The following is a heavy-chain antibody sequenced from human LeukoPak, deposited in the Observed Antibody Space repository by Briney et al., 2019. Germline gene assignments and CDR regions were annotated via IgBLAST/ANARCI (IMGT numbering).Heavy chain of an antibody. CDR1: GFTFRYYG. V-gene: IGHV3-30*02. J-gene: IGHJ4*02. CDR2: VFADGSNV. Sequence: GGSLRLSCTASGFTFRYYGMHCVRQAPGKGLEGLSFVFADGSNVFYADSVRGRFTISRDNRNNILYLQMNSLRAEDTAMYFCGRNVDNWNYVDYWGQGTLVTVSS. CDR3: GRNVDNWNYVDY. D-gene: IGHD3-10*02.